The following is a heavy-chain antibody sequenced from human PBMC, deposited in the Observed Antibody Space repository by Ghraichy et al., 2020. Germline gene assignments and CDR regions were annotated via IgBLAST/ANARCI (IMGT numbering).Heavy chain of an antibody. Sequence: GGSLRLSCAASGFTFSSYAMSWVRQAPGKGLEWVSAISGSGGSTYYADSVKGRFTISRDNSKNTLYLQMNSLRAEDTAVYYCAKTMVRGVIRKYYFDYWGQGTLVTVSS. J-gene: IGHJ4*02. CDR3: AKTMVRGVIRKYYFDY. V-gene: IGHV3-23*01. CDR2: ISGSGGST. CDR1: GFTFSSYA. D-gene: IGHD3-10*01.